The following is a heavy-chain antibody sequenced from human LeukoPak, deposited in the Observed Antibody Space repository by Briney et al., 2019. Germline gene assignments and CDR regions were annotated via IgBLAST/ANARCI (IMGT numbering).Heavy chain of an antibody. CDR2: ISGSGGTT. CDR1: GFTFSSYA. Sequence: GGSLRLSCAASGFTFSSYAMSWVRQAPEKGLEWVSAISGSGGTTYYADSVKGRFIISRDNSKNTLSLQMNSLRAEDTAVYYCAKRHYDFWSGYQNQMYYFDYWGQGALVTVSS. CDR3: AKRHYDFWSGYQNQMYYFDY. D-gene: IGHD3-3*01. V-gene: IGHV3-23*01. J-gene: IGHJ4*02.